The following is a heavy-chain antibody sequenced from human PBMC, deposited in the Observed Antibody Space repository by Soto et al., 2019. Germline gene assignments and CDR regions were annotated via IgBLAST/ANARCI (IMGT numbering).Heavy chain of an antibody. CDR2: IYYSGST. J-gene: IGHJ5*02. D-gene: IGHD3-10*01. Sequence: PSETLSLTCTVSGGSISSGGYYWSWIRQHPGKGLEWIGYIYYSGSTYYNPSLKSRVTISVDTSKNQFSLKLSSVTAADTAVYYCARGGDWSSRPFGGLSLGYNWFDPWGQGTLVTVSS. V-gene: IGHV4-31*03. CDR1: GGSISSGGYY. CDR3: ARGGDWSSRPFGGLSLGYNWFDP.